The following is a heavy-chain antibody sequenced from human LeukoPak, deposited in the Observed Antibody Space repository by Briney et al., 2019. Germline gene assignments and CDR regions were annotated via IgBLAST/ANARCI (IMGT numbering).Heavy chain of an antibody. CDR1: GYTFTNYD. CDR2: MNPNSGDT. D-gene: IGHD3-22*01. J-gene: IGHJ1*01. Sequence: ASVKVSCKASGYTFTNYDINWVLQATGQGLEWMGWMNPNSGDTGYAQKFQGRVTMTRSTSISTAYMELGSLRSEDTAVYYCARGSNYYETNTFLAHILHWGQGTLVTVSS. CDR3: ARGSNYYETNTFLAHILH. V-gene: IGHV1-8*01.